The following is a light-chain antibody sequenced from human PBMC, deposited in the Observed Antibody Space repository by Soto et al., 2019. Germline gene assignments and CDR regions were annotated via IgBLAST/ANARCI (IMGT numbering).Light chain of an antibody. V-gene: IGKV1-5*03. CDR1: QSISSW. CDR2: KAS. J-gene: IGKJ4*01. Sequence: DIQMTQSPSTLSASVGDRVTITCRASQSISSWLAWYQQKPGKAPKLLMYKASTLESGVPSRFSGSGSGTEFTLTISSLQPDDFATYYCQQYNSYPLAFGGGTKVEIK. CDR3: QQYNSYPLA.